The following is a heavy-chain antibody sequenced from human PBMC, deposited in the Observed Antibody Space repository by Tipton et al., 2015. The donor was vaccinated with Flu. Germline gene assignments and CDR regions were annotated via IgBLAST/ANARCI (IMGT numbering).Heavy chain of an antibody. V-gene: IGHV3-30-3*01. CDR2: ISYDGSNK. Sequence: SLRLSCAASGFTFSSYAMHWVRQAPGKGLEWVAVISYDGSNKYYADSVKGRFTISRDNSKNTLYLQMNSLRAEDTAVYYCARFQGGSHNVDYWGQGTLVTVSS. CDR1: GFTFSSYA. J-gene: IGHJ4*02. D-gene: IGHD3-16*01. CDR3: ARFQGGSHNVDY.